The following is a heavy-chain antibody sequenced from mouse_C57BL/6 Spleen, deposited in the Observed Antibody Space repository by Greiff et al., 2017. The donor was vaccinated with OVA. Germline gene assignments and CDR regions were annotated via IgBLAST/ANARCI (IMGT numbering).Heavy chain of an antibody. CDR2: ISYDGSN. CDR1: GYSITSGYY. CDR3: ARTITTVVGQDWYFDV. V-gene: IGHV3-6*01. Sequence: EVQLQESGPGLVKPSQSLSLTCSVTGYSITSGYYWNWIRQFPGNKLEWMGYISYDGSNNYNPSLKNRISITRDTSKNQFFLKLNSVTTEDTATYYCARTITTVVGQDWYFDVWGTGTTVTVSS. J-gene: IGHJ1*03. D-gene: IGHD1-1*01.